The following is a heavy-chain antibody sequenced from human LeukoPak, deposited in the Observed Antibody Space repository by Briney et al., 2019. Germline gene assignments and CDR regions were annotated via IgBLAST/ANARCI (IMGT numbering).Heavy chain of an antibody. J-gene: IGHJ3*02. Sequence: PGRSLRLSCAASGFTFSSHAMHWVRQAPGKGLEWVAVISYDGGNKFYADSVKGRFTISRDNSKNTLYLQMNSLRAEDTAVYYCASDSSGSPGALDIWGQGTMATVSS. CDR1: GFTFSSHA. V-gene: IGHV3-30*07. D-gene: IGHD3-22*01. CDR3: ASDSSGSPGALDI. CDR2: ISYDGGNK.